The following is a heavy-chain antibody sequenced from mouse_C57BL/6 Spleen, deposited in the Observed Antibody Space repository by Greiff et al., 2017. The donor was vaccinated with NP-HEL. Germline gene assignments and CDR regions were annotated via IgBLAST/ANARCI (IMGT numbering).Heavy chain of an antibody. J-gene: IGHJ4*01. D-gene: IGHD2-4*01. CDR1: GYTFTNYW. V-gene: IGHV1-63*01. Sequence: VKLVESGAELVRPGTSVKMSCKASGYTFTNYWIGWAKQRPGHGLEWIGDIYPGGGYTNYNEKFKGKATLPADKSSSTAYMQFRSLTSEDSAIYYGSRRMDYGRGYYAMDYWGQGTSVTVSS. CDR2: IYPGGGYT. CDR3: SRRMDYGRGYYAMDY.